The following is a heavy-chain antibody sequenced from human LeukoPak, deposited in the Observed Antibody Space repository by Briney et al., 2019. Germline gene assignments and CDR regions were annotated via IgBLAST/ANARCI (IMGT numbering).Heavy chain of an antibody. CDR1: GGTFSSYT. D-gene: IGHD3-3*01. CDR2: IIPILGIA. V-gene: IGHV1-69*04. Sequence: SVKVSCKASGGTFSSYTISWARQAPGQGLEWMGRIIPILGIANYAQKFQGRVTITADKSTSTAYMELSSLRSEDTAVYYCARDLLKPNSIFGVVIGLDYWGQGTLVTVSS. J-gene: IGHJ4*02. CDR3: ARDLLKPNSIFGVVIGLDY.